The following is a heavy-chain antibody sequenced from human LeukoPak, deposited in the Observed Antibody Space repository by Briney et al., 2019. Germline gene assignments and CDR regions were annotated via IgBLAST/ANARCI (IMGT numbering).Heavy chain of an antibody. V-gene: IGHV1-18*04. CDR1: GYTFTSYG. J-gene: IGHJ4*02. CDR2: ISAYNGNT. CDR3: ATTGGGGGLGELSTLDY. Sequence: ASVKVSCKASGYTFTSYGISWVRQAPGQGLEWMGWISAYNGNTNYAQKLQGRVTMTTDTSTSTAYMELRSLRSDDTAVYYCATTGGGGGLGELSTLDYWGQGTLVTVSS. D-gene: IGHD3-16*02.